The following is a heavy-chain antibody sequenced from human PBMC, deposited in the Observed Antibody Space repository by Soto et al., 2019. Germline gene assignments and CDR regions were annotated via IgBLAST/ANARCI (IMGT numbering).Heavy chain of an antibody. Sequence: GGSLRLSCAASGFTFSTYNMNWVRQAPGKGLEWVSYISDSSSTIHYADSVKGRFTISRDNAKNSLYLQMNSLRAEDTAVYYCARDDYPYYDDSSGYQFDYWGQGAPVTVSS. CDR2: ISDSSSTI. J-gene: IGHJ4*02. CDR3: ARDDYPYYDDSSGYQFDY. CDR1: GFTFSTYN. D-gene: IGHD3-22*01. V-gene: IGHV3-48*01.